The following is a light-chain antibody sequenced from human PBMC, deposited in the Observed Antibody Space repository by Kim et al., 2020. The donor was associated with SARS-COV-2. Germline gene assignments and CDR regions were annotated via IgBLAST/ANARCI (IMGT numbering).Light chain of an antibody. CDR2: GTS. V-gene: IGKV3-20*01. CDR1: QSVSSSY. Sequence: SPGERATLSCRASQSVSSSYLAWYQQKPGQAPRLLIYGTSSRATGIPDKFIGSGSGTDFTLTISRLEPEDFAVYYCQQYGSSSWTFGQGTKVDIK. CDR3: QQYGSSSWT. J-gene: IGKJ1*01.